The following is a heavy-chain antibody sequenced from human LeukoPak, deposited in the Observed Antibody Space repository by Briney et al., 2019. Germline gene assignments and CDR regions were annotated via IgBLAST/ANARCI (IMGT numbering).Heavy chain of an antibody. V-gene: IGHV4-34*01. D-gene: IGHD3-10*01. CDR1: GGSFSGYY. Sequence: SETLSLTCAAYGGSFSGYYWSWIRQPPGKGLEWIGEINHSGSTNYNPSLKSRVTISVDTSKNQFSLKLSSVTAADTAVYYCALMVRGVMDYFDYWGQGTLVTVSS. CDR3: ALMVRGVMDYFDY. CDR2: INHSGST. J-gene: IGHJ4*02.